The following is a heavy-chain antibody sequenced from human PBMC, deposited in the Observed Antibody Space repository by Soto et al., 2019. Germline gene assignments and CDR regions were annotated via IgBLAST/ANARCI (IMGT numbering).Heavy chain of an antibody. J-gene: IGHJ6*02. D-gene: IGHD4-17*01. CDR3: ARDSLTTVVPPYYYYGMDV. Sequence: QVQLVQSGAEVKKPGSSVKVSCQASGGTFSSYAISWVRQAPGQGLEWMGGIIPIFGTANYAQKFQGRVTINEDKSTSTADMELSSLRSEDTAVYYCARDSLTTVVPPYYYYGMDVWGQGTTVTVS. CDR1: GGTFSSYA. CDR2: IIPIFGTA. V-gene: IGHV1-69*06.